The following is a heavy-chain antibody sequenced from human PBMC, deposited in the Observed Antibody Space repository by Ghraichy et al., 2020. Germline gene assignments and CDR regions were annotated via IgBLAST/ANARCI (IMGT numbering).Heavy chain of an antibody. CDR3: AREGIVVVPAASDY. CDR1: GFTFSSYS. J-gene: IGHJ4*02. V-gene: IGHV3-21*01. D-gene: IGHD2-2*01. Sequence: GGSLRLSCAASGFTFSSYSMNWVRQAPGKGLEWVSSISSSSSYIYYADSVKGRFTISRDNAKNSLYLQMNSLRAEDTAVYYCAREGIVVVPAASDYWGQGTLVTVSS. CDR2: ISSSSSYI.